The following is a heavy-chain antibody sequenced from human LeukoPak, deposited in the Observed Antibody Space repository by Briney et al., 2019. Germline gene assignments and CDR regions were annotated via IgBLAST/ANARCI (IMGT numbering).Heavy chain of an antibody. Sequence: GASVKVSCKASGYTFTGYYMHWVRQAPGQGLEWMGWINPNSGGTNYAQKFQGRVTMTRGTSISTAYMELSRLRSDDTAVYYYASGVLGSSSWYRDYWGQGTLVTVSS. CDR3: ASGVLGSSSWYRDY. D-gene: IGHD6-13*01. CDR2: INPNSGGT. V-gene: IGHV1-2*02. J-gene: IGHJ4*02. CDR1: GYTFTGYY.